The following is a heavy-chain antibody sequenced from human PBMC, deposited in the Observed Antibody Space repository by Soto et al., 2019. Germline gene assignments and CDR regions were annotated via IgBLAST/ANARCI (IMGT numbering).Heavy chain of an antibody. V-gene: IGHV1-69*13. Sequence: SVKVSCKASGGTFSSYAISWVRQAPGQGLEWMGGIIPIFGTANYAQKFQGRVTITADESTSTAYMELSSLRSEDTAVYYCARVKYYYDSSGPFLNWFDPWGQGTLVTVSS. CDR2: IIPIFGTA. J-gene: IGHJ5*02. CDR3: ARVKYYYDSSGPFLNWFDP. D-gene: IGHD3-22*01. CDR1: GGTFSSYA.